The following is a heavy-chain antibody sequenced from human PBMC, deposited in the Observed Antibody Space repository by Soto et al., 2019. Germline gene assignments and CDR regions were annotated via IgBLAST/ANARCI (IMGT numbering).Heavy chain of an antibody. CDR2: ISGSGGST. J-gene: IGHJ4*02. V-gene: IGHV3-23*01. Sequence: GGSLRLSCAASGFTFSSYAMSWVRQAPGKGLEWVSAISGSGGSTYYADSVKGRFTISRDNSKNTLYLQMNSLRAEDTAVYYCARFGGVILKSNYFDYWGQGTLVTVSS. D-gene: IGHD3-16*02. CDR1: GFTFSSYA. CDR3: ARFGGVILKSNYFDY.